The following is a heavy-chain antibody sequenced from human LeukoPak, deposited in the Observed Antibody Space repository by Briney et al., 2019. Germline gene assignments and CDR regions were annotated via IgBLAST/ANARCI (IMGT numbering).Heavy chain of an antibody. V-gene: IGHV5-10-1*01. Sequence: GESLKISCKGSGYSFTSYWISWVRQMPGKGLEWMGRIDPSDSYTNYSPSFQGHVTISADKSISTAYLQWSSLKASDTAMYHCARLSGVGMAAEVFYYYYGMDVWGQGTTVTVSS. J-gene: IGHJ6*02. D-gene: IGHD3-10*01. CDR2: IDPSDSYT. CDR3: ARLSGVGMAAEVFYYYYGMDV. CDR1: GYSFTSYW.